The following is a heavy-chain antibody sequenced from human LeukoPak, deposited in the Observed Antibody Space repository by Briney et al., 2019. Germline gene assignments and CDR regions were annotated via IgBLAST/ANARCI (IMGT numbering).Heavy chain of an antibody. CDR3: ARERSGIAARPWWFDP. J-gene: IGHJ5*02. CDR1: GFTLSSYA. CDR2: ISSSSSYI. D-gene: IGHD6-6*01. V-gene: IGHV3-21*01. Sequence: GGSLRLSCAASGFTLSSYAMSWVRQAPGKGLEWVSSISSSSSYIYYADSVKGRFTISRDDAKNSLYLQMNSLRAEDTAVYYCARERSGIAARPWWFDPWGQGTLVTVSS.